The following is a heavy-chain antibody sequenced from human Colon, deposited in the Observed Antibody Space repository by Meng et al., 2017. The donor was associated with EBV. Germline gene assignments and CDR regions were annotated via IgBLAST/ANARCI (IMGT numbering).Heavy chain of an antibody. CDR2: IFYSGNT. CDR1: GGSITSNGYS. CDR3: ARERGGVTRDFDS. D-gene: IGHD3-16*01. V-gene: IGHV4-39*07. J-gene: IGHJ4*02. Sequence: QIHLPTSAPGLLKPSETLSLTCPVSGGSITSNGYSWGWIRQPPGKGLEWIWSIFYSGNTYYNPSLKTRVTISVDTSKNQFSLKLSSVTAADTAIYYCARERGGVTRDFDSWGQGALVTVSS.